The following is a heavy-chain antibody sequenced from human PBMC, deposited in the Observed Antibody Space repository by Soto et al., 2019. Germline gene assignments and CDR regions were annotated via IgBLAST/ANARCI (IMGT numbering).Heavy chain of an antibody. D-gene: IGHD3-22*01. Sequence: QVQLVQSGAEAKKPGASVRVSCKASGYSISSHGITWVRQAPGQGLEWMGWLSDDTGDTSYARKFQGRVTMTTETSHNTAYMTLGNLTTDDTVVYYCASGLIGKYWGQGTLVIVSS. CDR1: GYSISSHG. CDR2: LSDDTGDT. V-gene: IGHV1-18*01. J-gene: IGHJ4*02. CDR3: ASGLIGKY.